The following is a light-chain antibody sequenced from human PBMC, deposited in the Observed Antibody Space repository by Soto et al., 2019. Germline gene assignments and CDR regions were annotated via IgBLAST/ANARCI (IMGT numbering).Light chain of an antibody. CDR3: QQRYNWPPLT. CDR2: DAS. V-gene: IGKV3-11*01. Sequence: EIVLTQSPATMSLSPGERATLSCRASQSVSNYLAWYQQKPGQAPRLLIFDASNRAAGIPARFSGSGSGTDFTLTISGLEPEDFAVYYCQQRYNWPPLTFGGGTKVEVE. J-gene: IGKJ4*01. CDR1: QSVSNY.